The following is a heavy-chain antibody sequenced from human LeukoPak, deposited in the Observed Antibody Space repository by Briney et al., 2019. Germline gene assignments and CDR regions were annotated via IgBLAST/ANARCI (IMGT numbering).Heavy chain of an antibody. CDR2: INPNSGGT. J-gene: IGHJ6*02. Sequence: ASVKVSCKASGYTFTGYYMHWVRQAPGQGLEWMGWINPNSGGTNYAQKFQGWVTMTRDTSISTAYMELSRLRSDDTAVYYCARGAMVRGVIIDYYYYGMDVWGQGTTVTVSS. V-gene: IGHV1-2*04. CDR1: GYTFTGYY. CDR3: ARGAMVRGVIIDYYYYGMDV. D-gene: IGHD3-10*01.